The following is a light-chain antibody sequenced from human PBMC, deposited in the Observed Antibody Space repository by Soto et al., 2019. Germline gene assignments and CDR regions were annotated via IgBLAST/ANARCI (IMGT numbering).Light chain of an antibody. CDR3: LHDYNYPPT. CDR2: AAS. J-gene: IGKJ1*01. V-gene: IGKV1-6*01. CDR1: QGIRND. Sequence: AIQMTQSPSSLSASVGDRVTITCRASQGIRNDLGWYQQKPGKAPKLLIYAASSLQSGVPSRFRGSGSCTDFTLTISSLQPEDFATYYCLHDYNYPPTFGQGTKVEIK.